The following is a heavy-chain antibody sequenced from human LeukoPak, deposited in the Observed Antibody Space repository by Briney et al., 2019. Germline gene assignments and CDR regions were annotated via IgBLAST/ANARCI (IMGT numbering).Heavy chain of an antibody. CDR3: ARDQGGPLDY. CDR2: ISYDGSNK. CDR1: GFTVSSNY. D-gene: IGHD3-16*01. J-gene: IGHJ4*02. V-gene: IGHV3-30-3*01. Sequence: QAGGSLRLSCAASGFTVSSNYMSWVRQAPGKGLEWVAVISYDGSNKYYADSVKGRFTISRDNSKNTLYLQMNSLRAEDTAVYYCARDQGGPLDYWGQGTLVTVSS.